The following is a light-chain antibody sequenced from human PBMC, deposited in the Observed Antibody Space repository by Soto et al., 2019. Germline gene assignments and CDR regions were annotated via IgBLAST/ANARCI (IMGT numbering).Light chain of an antibody. Sequence: EIVLTQSPGTLSLSPGERATLSCRASQGVGSSYLSWFQQKPGQAPRLLIYGASSRATGIPDRISGSGSGTDFTLTISSLEPEDFAVYYCQQYGSSSWTFGQGTKVDIK. V-gene: IGKV3-20*01. CDR3: QQYGSSSWT. CDR1: QGVGSSY. J-gene: IGKJ1*01. CDR2: GAS.